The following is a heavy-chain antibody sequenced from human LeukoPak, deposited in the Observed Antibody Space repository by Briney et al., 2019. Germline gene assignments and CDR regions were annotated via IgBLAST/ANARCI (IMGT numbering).Heavy chain of an antibody. CDR2: IAASGDDR. CDR3: ASFVAGHTYYFNY. CDR1: GFTFRKYW. V-gene: IGHV3-7*01. Sequence: GGSLRLSCAASGFTFRKYWMAWVRQAPGQGLEWVATIAASGDDRAYEDSLKGRFTISRDNAKNSLYLQMNSLRAEDTAVYYCASFVAGHTYYFNYWGQGTLVTVSA. J-gene: IGHJ4*02. D-gene: IGHD2/OR15-2a*01.